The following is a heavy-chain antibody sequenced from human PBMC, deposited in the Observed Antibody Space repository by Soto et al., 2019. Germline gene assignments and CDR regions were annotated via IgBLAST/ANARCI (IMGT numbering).Heavy chain of an antibody. V-gene: IGHV3-30*03. CDR1: GFTFSSYG. D-gene: IGHD2-15*01. Sequence: QVQLVESGGGVVQPGRSLRLSCAASGFTFSSYGMHWVRQAPGKGLEWVAVISFDGSNKYYADSVKGRFTIARDNSKNTLYLQMNSLRAEDTAVYYCARDSLGYCSGGSCWPFDYWGQGTLVTVSS. CDR2: ISFDGSNK. CDR3: ARDSLGYCSGGSCWPFDY. J-gene: IGHJ4*02.